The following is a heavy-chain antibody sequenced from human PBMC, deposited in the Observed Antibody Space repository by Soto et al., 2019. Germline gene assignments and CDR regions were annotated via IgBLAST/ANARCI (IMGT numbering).Heavy chain of an antibody. CDR3: ARDGCGEDNAFDI. V-gene: IGHV1-2*04. D-gene: IGHD3-10*01. J-gene: IGHJ3*02. CDR2: INPNSGGT. Sequence: ASVKVSCKASGYTFTGYYMHWVRQAPGQGLEWMGWINPNSGGTNYAQKFQGWVTMTRDTSISTAYMELSRLRSDDTAVYYCARDGCGEDNAFDIWGQGTMVTVSS. CDR1: GYTFTGYY.